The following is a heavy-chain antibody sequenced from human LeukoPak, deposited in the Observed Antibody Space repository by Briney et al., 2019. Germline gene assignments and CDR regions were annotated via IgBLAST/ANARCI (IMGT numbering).Heavy chain of an antibody. V-gene: IGHV3-33*01. CDR2: IWYDGSKK. Sequence: YLGGSLRLSCAASGFSLTTYGTHWLRQAPGKGLEWVAVIWYDGSKKFYGDSVKGRFTVSRDTSENTMYLQMNTLRAEDTAVYYCARDGGSGIDYWGQGTLVTVSS. J-gene: IGHJ4*02. D-gene: IGHD3-10*01. CDR1: GFSLTTYG. CDR3: ARDGGSGIDY.